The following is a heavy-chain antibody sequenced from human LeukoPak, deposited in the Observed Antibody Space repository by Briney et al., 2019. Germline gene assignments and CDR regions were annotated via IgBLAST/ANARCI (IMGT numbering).Heavy chain of an antibody. CDR2: MNPNSGNT. Sequence: AASVKVSCKASGYTFTSYDINWVRQATGQGLEWLGRMNPNSGNTGYAQKFQGRVTMTRNTSISTAYMELSSLRSEDTAVYYCARGGGVYSSSSFGFYWGQGTLVTVSS. D-gene: IGHD6-6*01. CDR3: ARGGGVYSSSSFGFY. J-gene: IGHJ4*02. CDR1: GYTFTSYD. V-gene: IGHV1-8*01.